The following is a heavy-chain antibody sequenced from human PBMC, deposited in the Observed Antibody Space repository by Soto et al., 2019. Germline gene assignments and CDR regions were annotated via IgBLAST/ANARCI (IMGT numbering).Heavy chain of an antibody. V-gene: IGHV3-23*01. CDR2: ISGSGGRT. J-gene: IGHJ6*02. Sequence: GGSLRLSWGASGGHRANYDMNWVRQAPGKGLEWVSGISGSGGRTYYADSVQGRFSISRDNSKNTLYLQMNSLRAEDTAVYYCANRPRYYNMDVWVQGTTVTVSS. CDR3: ANRPRYYNMDV. CDR1: GGHRANYD.